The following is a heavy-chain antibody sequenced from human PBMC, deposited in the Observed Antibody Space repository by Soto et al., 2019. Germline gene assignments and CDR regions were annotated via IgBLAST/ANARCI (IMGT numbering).Heavy chain of an antibody. CDR3: AKGCILYSFSVDC. D-gene: IGHD3-16*01. CDR1: GFSFNCYA. Sequence: EVQLLESGGGLVQPGGSLRLACAASGFSFNCYAMVWVRQAPGKGLKWVSVISARGGSSYFADTVKGRFTISRDNSKNVLSLEMNNLRAEDTAKYFFAKGCILYSFSVDCWGKGTLVPVSS. CDR2: ISARGGSS. V-gene: IGHV3-23*01. J-gene: IGHJ4*02.